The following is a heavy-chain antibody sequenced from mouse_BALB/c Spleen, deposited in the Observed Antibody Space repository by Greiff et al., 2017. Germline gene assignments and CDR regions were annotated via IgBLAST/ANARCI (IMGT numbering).Heavy chain of an antibody. CDR1: GFTFSSFG. V-gene: IGHV5-17*02. J-gene: IGHJ3*01. Sequence: DVMLVESGGGLVQPGGSRKLSCAASGFTFSSFGMHWVRQAPEKGLEWVAYISSGSSTIYYADTVKGRFTISRDNPKNTLFLQMTSLRSEDTAMYYCASENWFAYWGQGTLVTVSA. CDR2: ISSGSSTI. CDR3: ASENWFAY.